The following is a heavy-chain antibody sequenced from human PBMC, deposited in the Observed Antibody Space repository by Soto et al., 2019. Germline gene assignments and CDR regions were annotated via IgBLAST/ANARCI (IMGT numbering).Heavy chain of an antibody. V-gene: IGHV1-18*01. CDR3: ASQRSLQLWGYFDY. CDR2: ISAYNGNT. CDR1: GYTFTSYG. J-gene: IGHJ4*02. D-gene: IGHD5-18*01. Sequence: QVQLVQSGAEVKKPGASVKVSCKASGYTFTSYGISWVRPAPGQGLEWMGWISAYNGNTNYAQKLQGRVTMTTDTSTSTAYMELMILRSDDTAVYYCASQRSLQLWGYFDYWVQGTLVTVS.